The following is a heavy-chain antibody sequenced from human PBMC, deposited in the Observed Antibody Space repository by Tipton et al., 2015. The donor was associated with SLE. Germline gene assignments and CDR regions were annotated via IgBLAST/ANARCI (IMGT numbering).Heavy chain of an antibody. D-gene: IGHD1-14*01. J-gene: IGHJ6*02. CDR2: IYSSGTT. Sequence: TLSLTCFVSGGSINTYYWSWLRQPAGKGLEWIGRIYSSGTTTYNYSLKSRVTMSVDTSKNQFSLKLSSVTAADTAVYYCAKVRRDDYYYYGMDVWGQGTTVTVSS. V-gene: IGHV4-4*07. CDR3: AKVRRDDYYYYGMDV. CDR1: GGSINTYY.